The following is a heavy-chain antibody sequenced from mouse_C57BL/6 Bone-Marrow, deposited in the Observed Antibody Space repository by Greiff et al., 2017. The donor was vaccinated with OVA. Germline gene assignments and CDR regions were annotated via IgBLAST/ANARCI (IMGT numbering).Heavy chain of an antibody. J-gene: IGHJ3*01. D-gene: IGHD2-2*01. CDR2: INPYNGGT. CDR3: ASGIYYGYEAY. Sequence: VQLKQSGPVLVKPGASVTMSCKASGYTFTDYYMNWVKQSHGKSLEWIGVINPYNGGTSYNQKFKGKATLTVDKSSSTAYMELNSLTSEDSAVYYCASGIYYGYEAYWGQGTLVTVSA. V-gene: IGHV1-19*01. CDR1: GYTFTDYY.